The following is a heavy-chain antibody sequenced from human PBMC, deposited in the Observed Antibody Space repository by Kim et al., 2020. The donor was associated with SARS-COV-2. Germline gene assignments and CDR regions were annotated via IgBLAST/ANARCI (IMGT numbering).Heavy chain of an antibody. CDR2: LSYDGRNK. V-gene: IGHV3-30*18. CDR3: AKDMRGRYCSGGNCYSGPDVY. CDR1: GFTFSDYG. Sequence: GGSLRLSCAASGFTFSDYGMHWVRQAPGKGLEWVSVLSYDGRNKYYAESVKGRFTISRDNSKNMLYLQINSLRPEDTAVYYCAKDMRGRYCSGGNCYSGPDVYWGQGALVTLSS. D-gene: IGHD2-15*01. J-gene: IGHJ4*02.